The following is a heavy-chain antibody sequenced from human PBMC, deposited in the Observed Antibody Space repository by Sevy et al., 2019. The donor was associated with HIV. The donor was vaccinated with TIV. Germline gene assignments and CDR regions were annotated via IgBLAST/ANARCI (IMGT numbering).Heavy chain of an antibody. Sequence: AGSLRLSCAASGFTFTSDYMHWVRQPPGKGLVWVSHINTDGKIIRYADSVKGRFTTSRDNAKNTLYLQMNSLRAEDTAVYYCARGSRGTFGSWGQGTLVTVSS. V-gene: IGHV3-74*01. CDR3: ARGSRGTFGS. D-gene: IGHD1-26*01. J-gene: IGHJ4*02. CDR1: GFTFTSDY. CDR2: INTDGKII.